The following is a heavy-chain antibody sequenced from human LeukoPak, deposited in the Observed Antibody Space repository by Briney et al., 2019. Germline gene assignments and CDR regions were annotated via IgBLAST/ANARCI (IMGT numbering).Heavy chain of an antibody. J-gene: IGHJ6*03. CDR3: ARGSAGGYMDV. V-gene: IGHV3-21*01. CDR2: ISSSSSYI. D-gene: IGHD3-16*01. CDR1: GFTFSSYS. Sequence: PGESLRLSCAASGFTFSSYSMNWVRQAPGKGLEWVSSISSSSSYIYYADSVKGRFTISRDNAKNSLYLQMNSLRAEDTAVYYCARGSAGGYMDVWGKGTTVTVSS.